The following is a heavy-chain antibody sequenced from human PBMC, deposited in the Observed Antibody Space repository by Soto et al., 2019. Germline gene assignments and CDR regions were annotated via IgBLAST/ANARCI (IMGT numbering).Heavy chain of an antibody. CDR1: GITFSTYA. D-gene: IGHD5-18*01. Sequence: EVELLESGGGFVQPGGSLRLSCAASGITFSTYAMSWVRQAPGKGLEWVSSISGSGASTYYADSVKGRFTISRDNARNTLYLQMNSLSAEDTAVYYCVRDGYPAWVYGVDVW. V-gene: IGHV3-23*01. CDR2: ISGSGAST. J-gene: IGHJ6*01. CDR3: VRDGYPAWVYGVDV.